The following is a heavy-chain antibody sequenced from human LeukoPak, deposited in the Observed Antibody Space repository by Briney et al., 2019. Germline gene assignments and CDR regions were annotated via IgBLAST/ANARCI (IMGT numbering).Heavy chain of an antibody. D-gene: IGHD5-18*01. Sequence: PGGSLRLSCAASGFTFSSYWMSWVRQAPGKGLERVANIKQDGSEKYYVDSVKGRFTISRDNAKNSLYLQMNSLRVEDTALYYCAKDIGRVDTASTYMDVWGKGTTVTISS. CDR2: IKQDGSEK. CDR3: AKDIGRVDTASTYMDV. V-gene: IGHV3-7*03. J-gene: IGHJ6*03. CDR1: GFTFSSYW.